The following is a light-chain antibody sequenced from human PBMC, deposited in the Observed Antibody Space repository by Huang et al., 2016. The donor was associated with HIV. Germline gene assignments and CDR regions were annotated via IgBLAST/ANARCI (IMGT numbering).Light chain of an antibody. CDR2: DAS. CDR3: QQYDNRIT. J-gene: IGKJ4*01. Sequence: DIQMTQSPSSLSSSLGDRVTITCQASQDISTYLNWYQQKPGKAPKLLIYDASNLETGGPSRCSGSGSGTDFTFTISSLQPEDIATYYCQQYDNRITFGGGTKVEIK. CDR1: QDISTY. V-gene: IGKV1-33*01.